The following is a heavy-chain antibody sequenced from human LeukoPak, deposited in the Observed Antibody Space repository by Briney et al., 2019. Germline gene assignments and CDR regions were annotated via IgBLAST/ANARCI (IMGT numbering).Heavy chain of an antibody. V-gene: IGHV5-51*01. CDR2: IYPGDSDT. J-gene: IGHJ4*02. Sequence: ESLKISCKGSGYSFTSYWIGWVRQMPGKGLEWMGIIYPGDSDTRYSPSFQGQVTISADKSISTAYLQWSSLKASDTAMYYCARQGGEWLVLNYFDYWGQGTLVTVSS. CDR1: GYSFTSYW. CDR3: ARQGGEWLVLNYFDY. D-gene: IGHD6-19*01.